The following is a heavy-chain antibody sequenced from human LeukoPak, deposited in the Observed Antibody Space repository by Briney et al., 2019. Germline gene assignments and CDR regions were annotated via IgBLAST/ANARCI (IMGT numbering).Heavy chain of an antibody. CDR1: GGSLTSHRG. CDR3: ASHVTVLGTRGFDY. D-gene: IGHD6-19*01. Sequence: SETLSLTCAVSGGSLTSHRGWSWVRQPPGKGLEWIGEIYHGGDTNYDPSVKSRVTMSVDKSKNHFSLNLRSVTAADTAIYYCASHVTVLGTRGFDYWGQGILVTVSS. V-gene: IGHV4-4*02. J-gene: IGHJ4*02. CDR2: IYHGGDT.